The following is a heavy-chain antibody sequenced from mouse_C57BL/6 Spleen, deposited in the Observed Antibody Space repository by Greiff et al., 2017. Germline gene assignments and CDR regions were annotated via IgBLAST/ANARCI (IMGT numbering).Heavy chain of an antibody. V-gene: IGHV1-74*01. D-gene: IGHD1-1*01. CDR2: IHPSDSDT. J-gene: IGHJ2*01. CDR1: GYTFTSYW. Sequence: VQLKQPGAELVKPGASVKVSCKASGYTFTSYWMHWVKQRPGQGLEWIGRIHPSDSDTNYNQKFKGKATLTVDKSSSTAYMQLSSLTSEDSAVYYCAIGLTTVVATRGYWGQGTTLTVSS. CDR3: AIGLTTVVATRGY.